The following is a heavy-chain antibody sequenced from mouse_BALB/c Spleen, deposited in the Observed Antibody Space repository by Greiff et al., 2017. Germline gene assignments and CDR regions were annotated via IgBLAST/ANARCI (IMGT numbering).Heavy chain of an antibody. CDR3: ARSGYVGYYAMDY. D-gene: IGHD1-2*01. J-gene: IGHJ4*01. CDR2: ISSGSSTI. Sequence: EVQRVESGGGLVQPGGSRKLSCAASGFTFSSFGMHWVRQAPEKGLEWVAYISSGSSTIYYADTVKGRFTISRDNPKNTLFLQMTSLRSEDTAMYYCARSGYVGYYAMDYWGQGTSVTVSS. CDR1: GFTFSSFG. V-gene: IGHV5-17*02.